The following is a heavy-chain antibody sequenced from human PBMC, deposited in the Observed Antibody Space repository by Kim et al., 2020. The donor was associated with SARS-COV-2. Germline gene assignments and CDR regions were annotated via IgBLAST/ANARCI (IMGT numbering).Heavy chain of an antibody. CDR2: INPNSGGT. Sequence: ASVKVSCKASGYTFTGYYMHWVRQAPGQGLEWMGWINPNSGGTNYAQKFQGRVTMTRDTSISTAYMELSRLRSDDTAVYYCARVGAEYNWNDRSDYWGQGTLVTVSS. CDR1: GYTFTGYY. V-gene: IGHV1-2*02. CDR3: ARVGAEYNWNDRSDY. D-gene: IGHD1-1*01. J-gene: IGHJ4*02.